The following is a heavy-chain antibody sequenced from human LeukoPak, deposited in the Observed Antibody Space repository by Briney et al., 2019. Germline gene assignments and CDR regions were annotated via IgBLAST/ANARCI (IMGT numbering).Heavy chain of an antibody. CDR2: INVGNGNT. D-gene: IGHD3-10*01. CDR1: GYSFSTYA. Sequence: ASVKVSCKPSGYSFSTYAMQWVRQAPGQRLEWMGWINVGNGNTKYSQKFRGRVTLTRDTSASTAYMELSSLRSEDTAVYYCARDNGDYYGSGSFDYWGQGTLVTVSS. V-gene: IGHV1-3*01. CDR3: ARDNGDYYGSGSFDY. J-gene: IGHJ4*02.